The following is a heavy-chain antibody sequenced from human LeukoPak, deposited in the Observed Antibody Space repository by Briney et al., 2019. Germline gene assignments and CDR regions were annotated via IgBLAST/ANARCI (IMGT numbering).Heavy chain of an antibody. D-gene: IGHD4-23*01. CDR1: GGPFRGFF. CDR3: ARGIFYGGRNQYIWFDL. CDR2: ISHSGSS. Sequence: SETLSLTCAVYGGPFRGFFLSWIRQAPGKGLEWIGEISHSGSSNYNPSLKSRVTISVDTSKSQFSLRLTSGTAADTALYYWARGIFYGGRNQYIWFDLWGQGTLVTVSS. J-gene: IGHJ5*02. V-gene: IGHV4-34*01.